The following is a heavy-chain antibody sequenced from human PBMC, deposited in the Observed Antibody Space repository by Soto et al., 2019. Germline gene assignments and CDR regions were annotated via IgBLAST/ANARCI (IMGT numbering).Heavy chain of an antibody. J-gene: IGHJ3*02. D-gene: IGHD3-3*01. CDR3: ARGGGVGVAGSAAFDM. Sequence: QLHLVQSGAVVKKPGASVTVSCSASGYPVTAYYMHWVRQAPGRGLEWMGGINPATGAAKYTQTFPGRGTLTRDTSQGTVLKELSGLNSGDTARFYWARGGGVGVAGSAAFDMWGQGTLVTVSS. CDR1: GYPVTAYY. CDR2: INPATGAA. V-gene: IGHV1-2*02.